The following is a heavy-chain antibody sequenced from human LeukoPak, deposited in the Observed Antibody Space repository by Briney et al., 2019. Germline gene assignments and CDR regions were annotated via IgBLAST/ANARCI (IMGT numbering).Heavy chain of an antibody. CDR1: GGSISGYY. CDR2: IYYSGST. V-gene: IGHV4-59*01. CDR3: AGSLAAGTIFYYYYYMDV. Sequence: SETLSLTCTVSGGSISGYYWSWLRQPAGKGLEWIGYIYYSGSTNYNPSLKSRVTISVDTSKNQFSLKLSSVTAADTAVYYCAGSLAAGTIFYYYYYMDVWGKGTTVTISS. D-gene: IGHD6-13*01. J-gene: IGHJ6*03.